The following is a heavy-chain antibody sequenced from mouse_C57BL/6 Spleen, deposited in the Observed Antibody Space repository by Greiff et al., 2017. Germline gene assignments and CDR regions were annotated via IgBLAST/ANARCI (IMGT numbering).Heavy chain of an antibody. CDR3: ARLKAVVFDY. D-gene: IGHD1-1*02. CDR2: IYPGDGDT. Sequence: VQLQQSGPELVKPGASVKISCKASGYAFSSSWMNWVKQRPGKGLEWIGRIYPGDGDTNYNGKFKGKATLTADKSSSTAYVQLSSLTSEDSAVYFCARLKAVVFDYWGQGTTLTVAS. CDR1: GYAFSSSW. J-gene: IGHJ2*01. V-gene: IGHV1-82*01.